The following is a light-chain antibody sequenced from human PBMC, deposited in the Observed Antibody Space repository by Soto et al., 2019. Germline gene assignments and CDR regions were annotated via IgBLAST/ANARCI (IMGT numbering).Light chain of an antibody. CDR3: QQYGTSIT. J-gene: IGKJ5*01. Sequence: SPGTLSLSPGERATLSCGASQSISGSYLAWYQQKPGQXPXXXXXXXXXXXXXXXXXFSGSGSGADFTLTISRLEPEDFAVYYCQQYGTSITFGQGTRLEIK. CDR2: XXX. CDR1: QSISGSY. V-gene: IGKV3-20*01.